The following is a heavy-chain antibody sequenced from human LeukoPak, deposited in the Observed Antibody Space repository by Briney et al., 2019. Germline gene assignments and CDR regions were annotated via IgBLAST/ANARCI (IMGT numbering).Heavy chain of an antibody. J-gene: IGHJ4*02. CDR2: IHYSGNT. V-gene: IGHV4-39*07. Sequence: SETLSLTCTVSGGAIRHSDYYWGWVRQSPGKGLEWIGSIHYSGNTYYNPSLKSRVIISVDASKNQFSLKLSSVTAADTAVYYCARARGIAPREFDYWGQGTLVTVSS. D-gene: IGHD6-13*01. CDR3: ARARGIAPREFDY. CDR1: GGAIRHSDYY.